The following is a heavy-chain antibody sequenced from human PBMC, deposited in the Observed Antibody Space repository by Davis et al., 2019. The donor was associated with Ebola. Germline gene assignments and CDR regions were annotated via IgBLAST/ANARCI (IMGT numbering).Heavy chain of an antibody. J-gene: IGHJ6*02. V-gene: IGHV1-8*03. CDR2: MNPNSGNT. D-gene: IGHD6-13*01. CDR1: GYTFTSYD. Sequence: ASVKVSCKASGYTFTSYDINWVRQATGQGLEWMGWMNPNSGNTGYAQKFQGRVTITRNTSISTAYMELSSLRSEDTAVYYCARLRGGSSWYGIDYYYYGMDVWGQGTTVTVSS. CDR3: ARLRGGSSWYGIDYYYYGMDV.